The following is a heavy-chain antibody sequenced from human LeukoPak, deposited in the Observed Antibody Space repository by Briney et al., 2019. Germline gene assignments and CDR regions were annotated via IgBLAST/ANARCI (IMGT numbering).Heavy chain of an antibody. CDR2: IYSGGTT. CDR3: ARAGRGTFS. D-gene: IGHD1-26*01. J-gene: IGHJ4*02. CDR1: GFTVSRNY. V-gene: IGHV3-53*01. Sequence: GGSLRLACAASGFTVSRNYMSWVRQAPAKGLEWVSVIYSGGTTDYADSVKGRFTISRDISKNTVYLQMNSLRDTDTAVYYCARAGRGTFSWGQGTVVTVSS.